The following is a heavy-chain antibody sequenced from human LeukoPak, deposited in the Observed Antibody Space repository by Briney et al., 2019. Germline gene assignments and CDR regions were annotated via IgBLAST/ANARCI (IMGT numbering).Heavy chain of an antibody. J-gene: IGHJ4*02. CDR3: ARGRQWLVR. CDR1: GGSISTSSFY. V-gene: IGHV4-39*01. Sequence: SETLSLTCTVSGGSISTSSFYWGWIRQPPGKGLEWIGSMYYSGSTYYNPSLKSRVTISVDTSKNQFSLKLSSVTAADTAVYYCARGRQWLVRWGQGTLVTVSS. CDR2: MYYSGST. D-gene: IGHD6-19*01.